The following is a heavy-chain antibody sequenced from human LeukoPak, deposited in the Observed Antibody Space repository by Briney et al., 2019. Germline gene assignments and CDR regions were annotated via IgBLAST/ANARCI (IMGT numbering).Heavy chain of an antibody. CDR2: IMPIFGTA. CDR1: GGTFSSYA. Sequence: SVKVSCKASGGTFSSYAISWVRQSPGQGLEWMRGIMPIFGTANYAQKFQGRVTITADKSTSTAYMELSSLRSEDTAVYYCATGIAAAGTWYYYYYMDVWGKGTTVTVSS. D-gene: IGHD6-13*01. J-gene: IGHJ6*03. V-gene: IGHV1-69*06. CDR3: ATGIAAAGTWYYYYYMDV.